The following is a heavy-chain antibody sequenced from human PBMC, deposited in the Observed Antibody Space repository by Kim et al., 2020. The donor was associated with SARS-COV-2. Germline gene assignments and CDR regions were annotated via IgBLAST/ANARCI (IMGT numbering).Heavy chain of an antibody. Sequence: SETLSLTCTVSGGSISSSSYYWGWIRQPPGKGLEWIGSIYYSGSTYYNPSLKSRVTISVDTSKNQFSLKLSSVTAADTAVYYCAAQTTVLLWFGELLYDPPMDVWGQGTTVTVSS. V-gene: IGHV4-39*07. J-gene: IGHJ6*02. CDR3: AAQTTVLLWFGELLYDPPMDV. CDR2: IYYSGST. CDR1: GGSISSSSYY. D-gene: IGHD3-10*01.